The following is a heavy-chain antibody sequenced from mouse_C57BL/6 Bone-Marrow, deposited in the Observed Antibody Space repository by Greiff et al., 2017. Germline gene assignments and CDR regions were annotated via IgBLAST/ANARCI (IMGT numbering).Heavy chain of an antibody. CDR3: TREESYGNDVYYYAMDY. D-gene: IGHD2-2*01. Sequence: DVQLVESGAGLVKPGGSLKLSCAASGFTFSSYAMSWVRQTPEQRLEWVAYISSGGDYIYYADTVKGRFTLSRDNARNTLYLQMSSLKSEDTAMXECTREESYGNDVYYYAMDYWGQGTSVTVSS. CDR1: GFTFSSYA. V-gene: IGHV5-9-1*02. CDR2: ISSGGDYI. J-gene: IGHJ4*01.